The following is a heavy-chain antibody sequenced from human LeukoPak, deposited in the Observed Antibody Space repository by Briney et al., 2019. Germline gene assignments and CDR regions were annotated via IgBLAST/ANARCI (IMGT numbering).Heavy chain of an antibody. Sequence: GGSLRLSCAASGFSFSSYDMNWVRQAPGKGLEWVSSISTSSSYIYYEDSVKGRFTISRDNAKNSLYLQVSSLRAEDTAVYYCARNRCSGGICYCFGYWGLGTLVTVSS. CDR1: GFSFSSYD. CDR2: ISTSSSYI. J-gene: IGHJ4*02. D-gene: IGHD2-15*01. V-gene: IGHV3-21*01. CDR3: ARNRCSGGICYCFGY.